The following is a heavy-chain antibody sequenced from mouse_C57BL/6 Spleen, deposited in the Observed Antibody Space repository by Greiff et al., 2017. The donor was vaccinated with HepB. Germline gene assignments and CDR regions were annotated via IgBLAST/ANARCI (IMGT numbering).Heavy chain of an antibody. V-gene: IGHV1-69*01. CDR1: GYTFTSYW. J-gene: IGHJ1*03. Sequence: VQLQQPGAELVMPGASVKLSCKASGYTFTSYWMHWVKQRPGQGLEWIGEIDPSDSYTNYNQKFKGKSTLTVDKSSSTAYMQLSSLTSEDSAVYYCASWDGSRGYFGVGGTGTTVTVSS. D-gene: IGHD1-1*01. CDR3: ASWDGSRGYFGV. CDR2: IDPSDSYT.